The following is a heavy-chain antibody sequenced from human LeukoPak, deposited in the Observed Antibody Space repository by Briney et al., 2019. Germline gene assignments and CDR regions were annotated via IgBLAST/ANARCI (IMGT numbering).Heavy chain of an antibody. D-gene: IGHD3-10*01. J-gene: IGHJ4*02. V-gene: IGHV3-64D*06. CDR3: VKEAGGPFDY. CDR2: ISSNGGST. Sequence: PGGSLRLSCSASGFTFSSNAMHWVRQAPGKGLEYVSAISSNGGSTYYADSVKGRFTISRDNSKNTLYLQMSSLRAEDTAVYYCVKEAGGPFDYWGQGTLVTVSS. CDR1: GFTFSSNA.